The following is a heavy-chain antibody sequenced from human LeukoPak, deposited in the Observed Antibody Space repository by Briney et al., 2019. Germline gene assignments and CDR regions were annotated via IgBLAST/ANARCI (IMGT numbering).Heavy chain of an antibody. Sequence: SETLSLTCAVYGGPFSGYYWSWIRQPPGKGLEWIGEINHSGSTNYNPSLKSRVTISVDTSKNQFSLKLSSVTAADTAVYYCALDTAKDIAVQFDYWGQGTLVTVSS. CDR2: INHSGST. J-gene: IGHJ4*02. D-gene: IGHD5-18*01. CDR1: GGPFSGYY. CDR3: ALDTAKDIAVQFDY. V-gene: IGHV4-34*01.